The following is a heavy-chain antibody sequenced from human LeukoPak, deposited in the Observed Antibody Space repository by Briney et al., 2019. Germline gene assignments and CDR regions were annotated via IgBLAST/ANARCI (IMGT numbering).Heavy chain of an antibody. Sequence: GESLKISRKGSGYSFTSYWIGWVRQMPGKGLEWMGIIYPGDSDTRYSPSFQGQVTISADKSISTAYLQWSSLKASDTAMYYCARLRSRNYYGMDVWGQGTTVTVSS. CDR2: IYPGDSDT. V-gene: IGHV5-51*01. CDR3: ARLRSRNYYGMDV. J-gene: IGHJ6*02. CDR1: GYSFTSYW.